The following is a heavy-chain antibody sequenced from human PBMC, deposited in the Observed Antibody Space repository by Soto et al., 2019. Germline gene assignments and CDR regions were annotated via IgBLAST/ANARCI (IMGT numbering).Heavy chain of an antibody. CDR2: IYYSGST. J-gene: IGHJ1*01. CDR1: GCYISSYD. V-gene: IGHV4-59*01. Sequence: PXETLYLSCAVAGCYISSYDWTWIRQPPGKGLEWIGYIYYSGSTNYNPSLKSRVTMSIDTSKNQFSLKLSSVTAADTAVYYCARAFGSTMPSLFWGQGTLVTVSS. CDR3: ARAFGSTMPSLF. D-gene: IGHD2-2*01.